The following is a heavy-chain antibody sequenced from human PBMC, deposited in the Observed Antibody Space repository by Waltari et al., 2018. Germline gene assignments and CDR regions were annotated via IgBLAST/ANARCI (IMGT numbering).Heavy chain of an antibody. J-gene: IGHJ4*02. CDR2: IYHSGST. V-gene: IGHV4-38-2*01. Sequence: QVQLQESGPGLVKPSETLSLTCAVSGYSISSGYYWGWIRQPPGKGLEWIGSIYHSGSTYYNPSIKSRVTISVDTSKNQFSLKLSSVTAADTAVYYCARHNYDSSGYYTYYFDYWGQGTLVTVSS. CDR3: ARHNYDSSGYYTYYFDY. CDR1: GYSISSGYY. D-gene: IGHD3-22*01.